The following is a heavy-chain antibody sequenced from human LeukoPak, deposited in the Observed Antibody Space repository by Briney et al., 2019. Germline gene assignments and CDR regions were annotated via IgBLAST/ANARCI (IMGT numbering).Heavy chain of an antibody. Sequence: PSETLSLTCTVSGGSISSFYWSWIRQPPGKGLEWIGYIYYSGSTHYSPSLKSRVTISADTSRNQFSLKLRSVTAADTAVYYCARVYSGSRYYFDSWGQGTLVTVSS. CDR3: ARVYSGSRYYFDS. D-gene: IGHD1-26*01. CDR1: GGSISSFY. J-gene: IGHJ4*02. CDR2: IYYSGST. V-gene: IGHV4-59*01.